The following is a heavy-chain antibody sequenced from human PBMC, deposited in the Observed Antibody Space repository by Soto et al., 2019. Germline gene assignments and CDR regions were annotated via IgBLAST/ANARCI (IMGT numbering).Heavy chain of an antibody. D-gene: IGHD5-18*01. Sequence: ASVKVSCKASGYTFTGYYMHWVRQAPGQGLEWMGWINPNSGGTNYAQKFQGRVTMTRDTSISTAYMELSRLRSDDTAVYYCARDTAMVKDYYGMDVWGQGTTVTVSS. CDR1: GYTFTGYY. V-gene: IGHV1-2*02. CDR3: ARDTAMVKDYYGMDV. CDR2: INPNSGGT. J-gene: IGHJ6*02.